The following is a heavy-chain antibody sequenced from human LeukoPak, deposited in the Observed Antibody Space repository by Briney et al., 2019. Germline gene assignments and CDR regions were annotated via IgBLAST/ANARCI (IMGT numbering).Heavy chain of an antibody. Sequence: GGSLRLSCAASGFTFSSYWMSWVRQAPGKGLEWVANINRDGGEKYHVDSVKGRFTISRDNAKNSLYLQMNSLRTEDTAIYYCARTPEGSGSSYYFDYWGQGILVTVSS. V-gene: IGHV3-7*01. CDR1: GFTFSSYW. J-gene: IGHJ4*02. CDR2: INRDGGEK. CDR3: ARTPEGSGSSYYFDY. D-gene: IGHD3-10*01.